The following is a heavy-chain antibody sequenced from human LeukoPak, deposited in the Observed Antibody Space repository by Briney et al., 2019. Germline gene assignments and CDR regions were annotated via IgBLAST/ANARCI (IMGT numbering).Heavy chain of an antibody. D-gene: IGHD4-17*01. CDR3: ARATTVTREFDY. Sequence: GSLRLSCEGSAFIFSGHWMNWVRQTPGKGLEWIGYIYHSGSTYYNPSLKSRVTISVDRSKNQFSLKLSSVTAADTAVYYCARATTVTREFDYWGQGTLVTVSS. CDR1: AFIFSGHW. CDR2: IYHSGST. J-gene: IGHJ4*02. V-gene: IGHV4-4*02.